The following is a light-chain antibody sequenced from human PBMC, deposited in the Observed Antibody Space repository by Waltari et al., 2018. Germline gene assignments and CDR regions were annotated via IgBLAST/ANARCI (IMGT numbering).Light chain of an antibody. CDR2: EAS. Sequence: EIVLTQSLATLSLSPGDRATLSCRASQSVSNFLAWYQHKPGQAPRLLIYEASKRATGIPARFSGSGSGTDFTLTISSLEPEDFAVYYCQQRSNWPPLTFGGGTKVEIK. J-gene: IGKJ4*01. V-gene: IGKV3-11*01. CDR3: QQRSNWPPLT. CDR1: QSVSNF.